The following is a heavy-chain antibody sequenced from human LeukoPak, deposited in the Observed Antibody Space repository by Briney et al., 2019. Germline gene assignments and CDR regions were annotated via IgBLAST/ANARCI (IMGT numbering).Heavy chain of an antibody. V-gene: IGHV3-48*01. CDR2: ISSISGTI. D-gene: IGHD5-18*01. CDR1: GFTFSSYS. Sequence: GGSLRLSCAASGFTFSSYSMNWVRQAPGKGLEWVSYISSISGTINYADSVKGRFTISGDNATNSLFLQMNSLRAEDTAVYYCARDHNYAFDYWGQGTLVTVSS. CDR3: ARDHNYAFDY. J-gene: IGHJ4*02.